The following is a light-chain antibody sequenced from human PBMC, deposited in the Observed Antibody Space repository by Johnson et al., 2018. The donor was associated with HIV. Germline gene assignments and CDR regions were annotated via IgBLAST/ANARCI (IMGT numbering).Light chain of an antibody. CDR1: SSNIGNNY. CDR3: GTWYSSLSAYV. J-gene: IGLJ1*01. V-gene: IGLV1-51*02. CDR2: ENN. Sequence: QPVLTQPPSVSAAPGQKVTISCSGSSSNIGNNYVFWYQHLPGAAPKLLIYENNKRPSGIPDRFSGSKSGTSATLGITGLLTGDEADYYCGTWYSSLSAYVFGTGTKVTVL.